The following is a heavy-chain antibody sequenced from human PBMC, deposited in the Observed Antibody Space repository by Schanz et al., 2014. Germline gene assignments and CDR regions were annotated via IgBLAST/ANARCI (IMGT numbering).Heavy chain of an antibody. J-gene: IGHJ4*02. V-gene: IGHV1-18*01. Sequence: QVQLVQSGVEVKRPGASVRVSCKASGYSFTDYAIHWVRQAPGQGPELMGWINAHTGNTQYAQKFRGRVTMTRDTSLKAAYVEMTDLKFEDAGLYYCAIHYGDRPLWGQGTLIAVSS. CDR1: GYSFTDYA. D-gene: IGHD4-17*01. CDR3: AIHYGDRPL. CDR2: INAHTGNT.